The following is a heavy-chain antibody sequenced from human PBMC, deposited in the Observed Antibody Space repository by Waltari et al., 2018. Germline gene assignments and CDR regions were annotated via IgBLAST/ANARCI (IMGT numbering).Heavy chain of an antibody. CDR1: GFTFSSYA. J-gene: IGHJ6*02. CDR3: ARSGAYSSSWYRGYYYGMDV. V-gene: IGHV3-30*01. Sequence: QVQLVESGGGVIQPGRSLRHSCAASGFTFSSYAMHWVRTAPGKGLEWVAVISYDGSNKYYADSVKGRFTISRDNSKNTLYLQMNSLRAEDTAVYYCARSGAYSSSWYRGYYYGMDVWGQGP. D-gene: IGHD6-13*01. CDR2: ISYDGSNK.